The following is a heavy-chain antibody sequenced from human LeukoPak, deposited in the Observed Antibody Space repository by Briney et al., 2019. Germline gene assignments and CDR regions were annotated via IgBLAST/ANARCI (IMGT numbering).Heavy chain of an antibody. V-gene: IGHV3-30-3*01. CDR1: GFTFSSYA. J-gene: IGHJ4*02. D-gene: IGHD1-26*01. CDR2: ISYDGSNK. Sequence: GGSLRLSCAASGFTFSSYAMHWVRQAPGKGLEWVAVISYDGSNKYYADSVKGRFTISRDNSKNTLYLQMNSLRAEDTAVYYCARDYGLVGATTGGYWGQGTLVTVPS. CDR3: ARDYGLVGATTGGY.